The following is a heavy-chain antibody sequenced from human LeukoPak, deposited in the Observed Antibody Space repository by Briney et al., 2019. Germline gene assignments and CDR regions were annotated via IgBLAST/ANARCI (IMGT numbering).Heavy chain of an antibody. CDR3: ARRGYCSGGSCYYFDY. Sequence: GESLKISCKGSAYIFTSYWIGWVGQMPGKGREWMGIVYPGDSDTRYSPSFQGQVTISADKSISTAYLQWSSLKASDTAMYYCARRGYCSGGSCYYFDYWGQGTLVTVSS. J-gene: IGHJ4*02. V-gene: IGHV5-51*01. CDR2: VYPGDSDT. CDR1: AYIFTSYW. D-gene: IGHD2-15*01.